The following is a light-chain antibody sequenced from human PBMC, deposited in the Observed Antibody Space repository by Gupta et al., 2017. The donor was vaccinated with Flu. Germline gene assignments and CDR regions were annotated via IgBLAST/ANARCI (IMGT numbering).Light chain of an antibody. Sequence: ASISLSRGEGCGFTCGAMNSFSSRYLTWYQQKPGRSPRLLIYDASRRTSGITDRFSGSGFGTDFTITISRLESEVFAVCYCQPYGSSPLTLGQGTPVESK. CDR1: NSFSSRY. J-gene: IGKJ5*01. CDR2: DAS. V-gene: IGKV3D-20*01. CDR3: QPYGSSPLT.